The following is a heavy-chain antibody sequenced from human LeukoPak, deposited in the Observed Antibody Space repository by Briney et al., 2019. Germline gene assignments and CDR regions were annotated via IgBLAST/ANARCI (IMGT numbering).Heavy chain of an antibody. J-gene: IGHJ4*02. CDR1: GFTFSSYA. D-gene: IGHD6-19*01. CDR3: AKVVGGSGWWVDY. Sequence: TGGSLRLSCTACGFTFSSYAMSWVRQAPAKGLDWVSAISGSGGSTYYADSVKGRFTISRDNSKNTLYLQMNSLRAEDTAVYYCAKVVGGSGWWVDYWGQGTLVTVSS. V-gene: IGHV3-23*01. CDR2: ISGSGGST.